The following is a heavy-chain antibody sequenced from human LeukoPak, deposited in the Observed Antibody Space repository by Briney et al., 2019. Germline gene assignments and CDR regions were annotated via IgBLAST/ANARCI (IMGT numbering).Heavy chain of an antibody. V-gene: IGHV4-39*02. CDR2: VYYGRSP. CDR3: ARSSGTGTFSY. D-gene: IGHD6-25*01. J-gene: IGHJ4*02. Sequence: SETLSLTCTVSGDSISRSTYYWAWIRQPPGKGLEWIGSVYYGRSPYFNPSLESRATISVDTSKNHFSLKMSSVTAADTAAYYCARSSGTGTFSYWGQGTLVTVSS. CDR1: GDSISRSTYY.